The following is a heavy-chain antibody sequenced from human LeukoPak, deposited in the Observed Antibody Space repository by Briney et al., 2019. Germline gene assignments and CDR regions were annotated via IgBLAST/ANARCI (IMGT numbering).Heavy chain of an antibody. CDR3: ATGMVRGVIILDY. V-gene: IGHV1-2*04. Sequence: ASVKVSCKASGYTFTGYYMHWVRQAPGQGLEWMGWINPNSGGTNYAQKFQGWVTMTRDTSISTAYMELSRLRSGDTAVYYCATGMVRGVIILDYWGQGTLVTVSS. D-gene: IGHD3-10*01. J-gene: IGHJ4*02. CDR1: GYTFTGYY. CDR2: INPNSGGT.